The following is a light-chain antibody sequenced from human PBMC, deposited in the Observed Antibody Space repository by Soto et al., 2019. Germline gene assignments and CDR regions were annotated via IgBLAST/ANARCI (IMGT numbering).Light chain of an antibody. CDR1: SSDVGGHNY. Sequence: QSALTQPASVSGSHGQSITISCTGTSSDVGGHNYVSWYQQHPGKAPKLMIYEVSNRPSGVSNRFSGSKSGNTASLTISGLQAEDEADYYCSSFTSSSTLVFGGGTQLIVL. J-gene: IGLJ3*02. V-gene: IGLV2-14*01. CDR2: EVS. CDR3: SSFTSSSTLV.